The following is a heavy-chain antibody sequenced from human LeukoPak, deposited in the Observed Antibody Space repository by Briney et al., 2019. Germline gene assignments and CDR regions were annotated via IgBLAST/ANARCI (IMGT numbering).Heavy chain of an antibody. CDR3: ARDRRVKKDRFLEWPKYYFDY. CDR1: GYSISSGYY. D-gene: IGHD3-3*01. V-gene: IGHV4-38-2*02. Sequence: SETLSLTCTVSGYSISSGYYWGWIRQPPGKGLEWIGSIYHSGSTYYNPSLKSRVTISVDTSKNQFSLKLSSVTAADTAVYYCARDRRVKKDRFLEWPKYYFDYWGQGTLVTVSS. J-gene: IGHJ4*02. CDR2: IYHSGST.